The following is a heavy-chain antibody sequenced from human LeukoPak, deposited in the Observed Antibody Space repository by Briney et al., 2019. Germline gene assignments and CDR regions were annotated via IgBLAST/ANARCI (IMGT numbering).Heavy chain of an antibody. D-gene: IGHD6-13*01. Sequence: GGSLRLSCAASGFTFSSYAMSWVRQAPGKGLEWVSTISGSGGGTYYADSVKGRFTISRDNAKNSLYLQMNSLRAEDTAAYYCAKIATPATGDYWGQGTLVTVSS. V-gene: IGHV3-23*01. CDR2: ISGSGGGT. CDR3: AKIATPATGDY. J-gene: IGHJ4*02. CDR1: GFTFSSYA.